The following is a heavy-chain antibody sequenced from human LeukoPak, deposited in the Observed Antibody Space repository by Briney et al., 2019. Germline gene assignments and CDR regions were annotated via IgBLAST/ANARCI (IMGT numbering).Heavy chain of an antibody. J-gene: IGHJ4*02. Sequence: SETLSLTCAVYGGSFSGYYWSWIRKPPGKGLEWIGEINHSGSTNYNPSLKSRVTISVDTSKNQFSLKLSSVTAADTAVYYCVRVRPLLYSRGSYFDYWGQGTLVTVSS. V-gene: IGHV4-34*01. CDR1: GGSFSGYY. D-gene: IGHD2-2*02. CDR2: INHSGST. CDR3: VRVRPLLYSRGSYFDY.